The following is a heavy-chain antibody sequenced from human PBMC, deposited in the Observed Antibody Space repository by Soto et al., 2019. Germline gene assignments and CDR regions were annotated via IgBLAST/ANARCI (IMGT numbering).Heavy chain of an antibody. V-gene: IGHV1-24*01. D-gene: IGHD2-8*01. CDR2: FDPEDGET. J-gene: IGHJ5*02. CDR3: ATINPILEDCTNGVCYPRNWFDP. CDR1: GYTLTELS. Sequence: GASVKVSCKVSGYTLTELSMHWVRQAPGKGLEWMGGFDPEDGETIYAQKFQGRVTMTEDTSTDTAYMELSSLRSEDTAVYYCATINPILEDCTNGVCYPRNWFDPWGQGTLVTVSS.